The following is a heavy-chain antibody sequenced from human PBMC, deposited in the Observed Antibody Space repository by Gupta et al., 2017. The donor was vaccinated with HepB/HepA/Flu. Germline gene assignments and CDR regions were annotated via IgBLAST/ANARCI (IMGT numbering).Heavy chain of an antibody. J-gene: IGHJ4*02. Sequence: EVQLLESGGDLAQPGGSLRISCAASGFTFSSYAMSWVRQAPGKGLEWVSTISGSGNSTYYADSVKGRFTISRDNSKNTLYVQMNSLRAEDTALYYCARDTNSGYWGQGTLVTVSS. CDR2: ISGSGNST. D-gene: IGHD2-8*01. CDR3: ARDTNSGY. CDR1: GFTFSSYA. V-gene: IGHV3-23*01.